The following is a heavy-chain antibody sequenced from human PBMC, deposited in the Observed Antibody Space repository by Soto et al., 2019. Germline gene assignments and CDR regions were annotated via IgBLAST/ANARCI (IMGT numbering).Heavy chain of an antibody. D-gene: IGHD3-10*01. CDR3: ARHELTMVREGYNWFDP. V-gene: IGHV4-39*01. CDR1: GGSISSSSYY. J-gene: IGHJ5*02. CDR2: IYYSGST. Sequence: QLQLQESGPGLVKPSETLSLTCTVSGGSISSSSYYWGWIRQPPGKGLEWIGSIYYSGSTYYNPSLKSRVTISVDTSKNQFSLKLSSVTAADTAVYYCARHELTMVREGYNWFDPWGQGTLVTVSS.